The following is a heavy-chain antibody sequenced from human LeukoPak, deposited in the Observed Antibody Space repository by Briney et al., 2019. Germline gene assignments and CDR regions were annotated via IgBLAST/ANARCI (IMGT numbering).Heavy chain of an antibody. V-gene: IGHV3-30*14. J-gene: IGHJ4*02. D-gene: IGHD6-19*01. CDR3: AGDKTTGGWYEFDY. CDR2: ISYDGSNK. CDR1: GFTFNNYA. Sequence: GGSLRLSCVVSGFTFNNYAMHWVRQAPGKGLQWVAVISYDGSNKYYADSVKGRFTISRDTSKNTVSLQMNSLRAEDTAVYYCAGDKTTGGWYEFDYWGQGTLVTVSS.